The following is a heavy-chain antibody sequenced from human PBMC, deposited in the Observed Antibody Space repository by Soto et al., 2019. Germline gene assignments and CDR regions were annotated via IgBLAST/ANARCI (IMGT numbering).Heavy chain of an antibody. CDR1: GFTFSSYA. D-gene: IGHD3-22*01. J-gene: IGHJ6*02. Sequence: GGSLRLSCAASGFTFSSYAMSWVRQAPGKGLEWVSAISGSGGSTYYADSVKGRCTISRDNSKNTLYLQMNSLRAEDTAVYYCATSPLITTHYYYYGMDVWGQGTTVTVSS. CDR2: ISGSGGST. V-gene: IGHV3-23*01. CDR3: ATSPLITTHYYYYGMDV.